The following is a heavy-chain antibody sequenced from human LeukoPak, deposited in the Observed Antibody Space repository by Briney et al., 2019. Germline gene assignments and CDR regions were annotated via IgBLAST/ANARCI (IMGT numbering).Heavy chain of an antibody. J-gene: IGHJ4*02. V-gene: IGHV1-24*01. CDR3: ATPPTYYYDSSGYYLAV. CDR2: FDPEDGET. D-gene: IGHD3-22*01. CDR1: GYTLTELS. Sequence: ASVKVSCTVSGYTLTELSMHWVRQAPGKGLEWMGGFDPEDGETIYAQKFQGRVTMTEDTSTDIAYMELSSLRSEDTAVYYCATPPTYYYDSSGYYLAVWGQGTLVTVSS.